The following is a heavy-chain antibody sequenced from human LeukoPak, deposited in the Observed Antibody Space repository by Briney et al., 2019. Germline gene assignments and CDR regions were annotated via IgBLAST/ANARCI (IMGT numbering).Heavy chain of an antibody. CDR3: ARDPNYYDSSGYVPYYFDY. J-gene: IGHJ4*02. Sequence: PGGSLRLSCAASGFTFSDYYMSWIRQAPGKGLEWVSYISSSGSTIYYADSVKGRFTISRDNAKNSLYLQMNSLRAEDTAVYYCARDPNYYDSSGYVPYYFDYWGQGTLVTVSS. CDR1: GFTFSDYY. D-gene: IGHD3-22*01. CDR2: ISSSGSTI. V-gene: IGHV3-11*01.